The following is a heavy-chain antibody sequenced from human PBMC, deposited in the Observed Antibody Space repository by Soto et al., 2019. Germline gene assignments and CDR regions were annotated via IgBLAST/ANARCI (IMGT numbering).Heavy chain of an antibody. Sequence: GESLKISCKGSGYSFTSYWIGWVRQMPGKGLEWMGIIYPGDSDTRYSPSFQGQVTISADKSISTAYLQWSSLKASDTAMYYCARSRKVAVAGTAVGDYYYYGMDVWGQGTTLTVSS. CDR3: ARSRKVAVAGTAVGDYYYYGMDV. V-gene: IGHV5-51*01. D-gene: IGHD6-19*01. CDR1: GYSFTSYW. J-gene: IGHJ6*02. CDR2: IYPGDSDT.